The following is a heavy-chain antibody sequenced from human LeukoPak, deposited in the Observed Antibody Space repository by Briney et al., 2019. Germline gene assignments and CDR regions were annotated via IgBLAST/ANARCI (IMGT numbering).Heavy chain of an antibody. CDR3: AKVLTAAGLDL. D-gene: IGHD6-25*01. CDR2: IHDDGRT. V-gene: IGHV4/OR15-8*01. J-gene: IGHJ5*02. Sequence: PSETLSLTCSVSGGSMSDSITWGWVRQPPGKGLEWLANIHDDGRTAPNPSLRSRLTISQDRSKNQFSLKVSSVTAADTDFYYCAKVLTAAGLDLWGQGILVNVSS. CDR1: GGSMSDSIT.